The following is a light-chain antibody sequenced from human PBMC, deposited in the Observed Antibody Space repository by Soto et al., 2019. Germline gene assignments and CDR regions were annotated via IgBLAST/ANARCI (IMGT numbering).Light chain of an antibody. Sequence: EIVMTQSPATLSVSPGERATLSCRASQSVSSNLAWYQQKPGQAPRLLIYGASNRATGIPARFSGSGSGTDFTLTISSLQSEDFALYYCQQYKSWPLTFGGGTKVEIK. CDR1: QSVSSN. CDR2: GAS. J-gene: IGKJ4*01. CDR3: QQYKSWPLT. V-gene: IGKV3-15*01.